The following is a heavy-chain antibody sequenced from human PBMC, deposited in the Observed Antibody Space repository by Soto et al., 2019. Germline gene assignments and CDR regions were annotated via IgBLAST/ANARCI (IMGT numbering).Heavy chain of an antibody. V-gene: IGHV2-5*02. D-gene: IGHD2-15*01. CDR2: IYWDDDK. CDR1: GFSLTTYDMG. J-gene: IGHJ4*02. Sequence: QITLKESGPTLVRPAQTLTLTCAFSGFSLTTYDMGVVWIRQHPGKALEWLALIYWDDDKRYSPSLTDRRAGSNDPPRKQVVLTNTNWDPGDTARYFCAHAGDSALLPFHHWFPGILVTVSS. CDR3: AHAGDSALLPFHH.